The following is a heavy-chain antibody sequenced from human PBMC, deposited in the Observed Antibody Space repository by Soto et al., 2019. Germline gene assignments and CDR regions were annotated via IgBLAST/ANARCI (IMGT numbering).Heavy chain of an antibody. V-gene: IGHV3-33*01. CDR2: KSYDGSNK. Sequence: QVQLVESGGGVVQPGRSLRLSCAASGFTFSSYGMHWVRQAPGKGLEWVAVKSYDGSNKYYADSVQGRFTISTDNSKNTLHLQMNSLRAEDTAVYYCARDSTVTAHYYYYGMDVWGQGPTVTVSS. D-gene: IGHD2-21*02. CDR3: ARDSTVTAHYYYYGMDV. CDR1: GFTFSSYG. J-gene: IGHJ6*02.